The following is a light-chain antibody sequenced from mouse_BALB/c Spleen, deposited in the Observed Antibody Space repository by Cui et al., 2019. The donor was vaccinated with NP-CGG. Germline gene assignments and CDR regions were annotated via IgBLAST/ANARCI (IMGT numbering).Light chain of an antibody. V-gene: IGLV1*01. Sequence: QAVVTQESAPTTSPGETVTLTCRSSIGAVTTSNYANWVQEKPDHLFTGLIGGTNNRPPGVPARFSGSLIGDKAALTITGAQTEDEAIYFCTLWYSNHWVFGGGTKLTVL. CDR1: IGAVTTSNY. CDR3: TLWYSNHWV. J-gene: IGLJ1*01. CDR2: GTN.